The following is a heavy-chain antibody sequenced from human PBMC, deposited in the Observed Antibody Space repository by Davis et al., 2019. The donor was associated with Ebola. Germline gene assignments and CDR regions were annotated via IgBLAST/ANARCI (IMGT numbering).Heavy chain of an antibody. D-gene: IGHD2-2*01. CDR3: ARESFESYADGCFDI. V-gene: IGHV4-59*01. CDR1: GGSISSYY. J-gene: IGHJ3*02. Sequence: SETLSLTCTVSGGSISSYYWSWIRQPPGKGLQWIGYFYSTGTTNYQPSLKSRVTISVDTSKNQFSLRLSSVTAADTATYYCARESFESYADGCFDIWGQGTTVTVSS. CDR2: FYSTGTT.